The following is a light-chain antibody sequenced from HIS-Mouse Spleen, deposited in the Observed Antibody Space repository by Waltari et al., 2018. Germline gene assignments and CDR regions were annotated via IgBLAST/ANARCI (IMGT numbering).Light chain of an antibody. CDR3: QQHNSYPPT. V-gene: IGKV1-9*01. J-gene: IGKJ1*01. CDR1: QAISSY. CDR2: DAS. Sequence: DIQLTQSPSFLSASVGDRVTITCRASQAISSYLAWYQQKPGKAPKLLIYDASTLQSGVPSRFSGSGSGTEFTLTISSLQPEDIATYYCQQHNSYPPTFGQGTKVDIK.